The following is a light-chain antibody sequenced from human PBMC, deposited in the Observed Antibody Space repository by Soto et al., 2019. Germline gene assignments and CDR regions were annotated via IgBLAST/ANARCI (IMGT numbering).Light chain of an antibody. CDR1: QSVSSN. J-gene: IGKJ1*01. CDR3: RQYYNWPRT. V-gene: IGKV3-15*01. CDR2: NAF. Sequence: EIVMTQSPATLSVSPGERATLSCRASQSVSSNLAWYQQKPGQAPRLLIYNAFTRASGIPASFSGSGSGTEFTLTISSLQSEDFAVYYCRQYYNWPRTFGQGTKVEIK.